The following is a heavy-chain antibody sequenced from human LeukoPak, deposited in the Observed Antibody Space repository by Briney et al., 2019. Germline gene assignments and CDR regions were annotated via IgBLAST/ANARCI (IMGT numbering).Heavy chain of an antibody. CDR3: VKYGADV. CDR2: ISGSDGST. J-gene: IGHJ6*02. CDR1: RFTFSTYA. D-gene: IGHD3-10*01. V-gene: IGHV3-23*01. Sequence: PGGSLRLSCAASRFTFSTYAISWVRQPPGKGLEWVSAISGSDGSTYYADSVKGRFTISRDNSKNTLYLQMNSLRAEDTAVYYCVKYGADVWGQGTTVTVSS.